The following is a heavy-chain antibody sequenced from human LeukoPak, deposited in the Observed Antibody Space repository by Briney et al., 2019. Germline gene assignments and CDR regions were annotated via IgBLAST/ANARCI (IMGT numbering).Heavy chain of an antibody. V-gene: IGHV1-18*01. Sequence: GASVKVSCKASGYTFTSYAMNWVRQAPGQGLEWMGWISAYNGNTNYAQKLQGRVTMTTDTSTSTAYMELRSLRSDDTAVYYCAREPYYYDSSGSNYWGQGTLVTVSS. CDR3: AREPYYYDSSGSNY. D-gene: IGHD3-22*01. CDR1: GYTFTSYA. J-gene: IGHJ4*02. CDR2: ISAYNGNT.